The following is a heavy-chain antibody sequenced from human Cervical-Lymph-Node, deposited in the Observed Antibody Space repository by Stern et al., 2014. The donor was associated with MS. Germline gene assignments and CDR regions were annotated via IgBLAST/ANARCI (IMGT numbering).Heavy chain of an antibody. CDR1: GFSLTTNGVS. Sequence: EESGPTLVIPTQTLTLTCTFSGFSLTTNGVSVGWLRQSPGKALECLALIYWDDATRYSPSLKSRLSITKDTSKNQVLLTMTNVEPVDTATYYCAHRDDWQLDFAYWGQGIPVTVSS. CDR2: IYWDDAT. CDR3: AHRDDWQLDFAY. D-gene: IGHD6-6*01. J-gene: IGHJ4*02. V-gene: IGHV2-5*02.